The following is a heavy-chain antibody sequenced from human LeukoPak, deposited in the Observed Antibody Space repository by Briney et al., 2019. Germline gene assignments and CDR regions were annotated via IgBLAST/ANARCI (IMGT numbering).Heavy chain of an antibody. Sequence: SETLSLTCTVSGGSISNYYWSWIRQPPGKGLEWIAYINYSGDTNYNPSLKSRVTISIDPSKNQFSLKVTSVTTADTAVYYCARSGSYSGTFDYWGQGTLVTVSS. J-gene: IGHJ4*02. V-gene: IGHV4-59*01. CDR1: GGSISNYY. D-gene: IGHD1-26*01. CDR3: ARSGSYSGTFDY. CDR2: INYSGDT.